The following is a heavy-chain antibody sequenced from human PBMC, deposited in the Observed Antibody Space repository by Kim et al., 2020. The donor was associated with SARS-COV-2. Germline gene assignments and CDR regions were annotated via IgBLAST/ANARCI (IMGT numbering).Heavy chain of an antibody. CDR3: ARGGSSWYSRYFDL. D-gene: IGHD6-13*01. V-gene: IGHV4-34*01. J-gene: IGHJ2*01. Sequence: NPSLKRRVTISGDTSKNQFSLKLSSVTAADTAVYYCARGGSSWYSRYFDLWGRGTLVTVSS.